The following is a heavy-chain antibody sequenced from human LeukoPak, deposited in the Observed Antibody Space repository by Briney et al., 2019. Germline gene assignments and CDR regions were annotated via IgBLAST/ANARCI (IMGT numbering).Heavy chain of an antibody. CDR2: IYYSGST. D-gene: IGHD4-17*01. Sequence: PSETLSLTCTVSGGSISTYYWSWVRQPPGKELEWIGYIYYSGSTNCSPSLKSRITISVDTSRNQFSLKLSSVTAADTAVYYCARRPEINYGDYGNGDDAFDIWGQGTMVTVSS. V-gene: IGHV4-59*01. CDR3: ARRPEINYGDYGNGDDAFDI. J-gene: IGHJ3*02. CDR1: GGSISTYY.